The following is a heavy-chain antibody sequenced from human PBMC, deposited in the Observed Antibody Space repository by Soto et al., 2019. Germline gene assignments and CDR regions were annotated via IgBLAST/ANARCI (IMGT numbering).Heavy chain of an antibody. Sequence: SVKVSCKASGYTFTSYGISWVRQAPGQGLEWMGWISSNFGTTNYAQKFQGRVTITADESTSTAYMELSSLRSEDTAVFYCASVQNYYDSSGYYYDLDYWGQGTLVTVSS. CDR1: GYTFTSYG. CDR3: ASVQNYYDSSGYYYDLDY. D-gene: IGHD3-22*01. CDR2: ISSNFGTT. V-gene: IGHV1-69*13. J-gene: IGHJ4*02.